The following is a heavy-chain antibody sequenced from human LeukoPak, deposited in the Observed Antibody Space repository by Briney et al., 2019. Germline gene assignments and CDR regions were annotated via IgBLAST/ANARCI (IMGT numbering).Heavy chain of an antibody. D-gene: IGHD7-27*01. Sequence: GGSLRFSCAASGFTFSSSAMSWVRQAPGKGLKWVSTITTGGPNTYYADSVKGRFTVSRDDSKNTLYLQMNSLRAEDTAVYYCAKDGGLWVSAHWGDSWGRGTLVTVSS. CDR2: ITTGGPNT. CDR3: AKDGGLWVSAHWGDS. V-gene: IGHV3-23*01. J-gene: IGHJ4*02. CDR1: GFTFSSSA.